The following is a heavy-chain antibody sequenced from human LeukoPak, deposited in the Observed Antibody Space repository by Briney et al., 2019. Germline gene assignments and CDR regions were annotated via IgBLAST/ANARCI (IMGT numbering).Heavy chain of an antibody. Sequence: PGGSLRLSCAASGFSFSSYAMSWVRQAPGKALEWVSGISGSGGSTYYADSVKGRFTISRDNSRNTLYLQMNSLRAEDTAVYYCARQGYSYGGFDYWGQGTLVTVSS. CDR2: ISGSGGST. D-gene: IGHD5-18*01. CDR3: ARQGYSYGGFDY. CDR1: GFSFSSYA. V-gene: IGHV3-23*01. J-gene: IGHJ4*02.